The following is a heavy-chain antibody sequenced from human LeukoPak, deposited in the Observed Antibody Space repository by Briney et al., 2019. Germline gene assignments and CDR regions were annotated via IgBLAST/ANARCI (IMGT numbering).Heavy chain of an antibody. V-gene: IGHV3-23*01. Sequence: GGSLRLSCAASGFTFSSYAMSWVRQAPGKGLEWVSAISGSGGSTYYADSVKGRFTTSRDNSKNTLYLQMNSLRAEDTAVYYCAKDRIALDGMDVWGQGTTVTVSS. CDR3: AKDRIALDGMDV. J-gene: IGHJ6*02. CDR2: ISGSGGST. D-gene: IGHD2-21*01. CDR1: GFTFSSYA.